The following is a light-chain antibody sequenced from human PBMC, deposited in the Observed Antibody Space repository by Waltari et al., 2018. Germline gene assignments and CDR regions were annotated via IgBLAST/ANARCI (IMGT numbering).Light chain of an antibody. Sequence: SYELTQPPSVSVSPGQTARITCSGNALPNQYGTCYQQKPGQAPVVVIYKDNKRPSGIPERFSGSSSGTTVTLTISGVQAEDEADYYCQSADSSGSYEVFGTGTKVSVL. CDR1: ALPNQY. J-gene: IGLJ1*01. V-gene: IGLV3-25*03. CDR2: KDN. CDR3: QSADSSGSYEV.